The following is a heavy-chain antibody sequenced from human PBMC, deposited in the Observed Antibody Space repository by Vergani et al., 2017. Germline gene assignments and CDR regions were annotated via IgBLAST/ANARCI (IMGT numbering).Heavy chain of an antibody. Sequence: EVQLVESGGGLVQPGRSLRLSCTASGFTFGDYAMSWFRQAPGKGLEWVGFIRSKAYGGTTEYAASVKGRFTISRDDSKSIAYLQMNSLKTEDTAVYYCTRDYGWESSGWVRRNDAFDIWGQGTMVTVSS. CDR3: TRDYGWESSGWVRRNDAFDI. CDR2: IRSKAYGGTT. CDR1: GFTFGDYA. V-gene: IGHV3-49*03. D-gene: IGHD6-25*01. J-gene: IGHJ3*02.